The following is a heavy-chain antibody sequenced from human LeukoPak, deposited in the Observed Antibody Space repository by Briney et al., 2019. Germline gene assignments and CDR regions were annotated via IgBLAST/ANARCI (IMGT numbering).Heavy chain of an antibody. CDR3: AREGWSGIEFDY. D-gene: IGHD1-26*01. CDR2: ISYDGSNK. J-gene: IGHJ4*02. CDR1: GFTFSSYA. V-gene: IGHV3-30-3*01. Sequence: GGSLRLSCAASGFTFSSYAMHWVRQAPGKGLEWVAVISYDGSNKYYADSVKGRFTISRDNSKNTLYLQMNSLRAEDTAVYYCAREGWSGIEFDYWGQGTLVTVSS.